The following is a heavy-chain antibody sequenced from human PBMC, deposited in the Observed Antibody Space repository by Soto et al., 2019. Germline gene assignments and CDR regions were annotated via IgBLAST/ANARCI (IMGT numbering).Heavy chain of an antibody. CDR2: IKQGGSER. Sequence: GGSLRLSCAASGFTFSSXXMXXXXQAPGKGLEWVAHIKQGGSERSHLDSVKGRLTISRDNAKNSLYLQMNSLIAEDTAVYYCAREASSGYDDYWGQGTLVTVSP. CDR1: GFTFSSXX. J-gene: IGHJ4*02. V-gene: IGHV3-7*05. CDR3: AREASSGYDDY. D-gene: IGHD5-12*01.